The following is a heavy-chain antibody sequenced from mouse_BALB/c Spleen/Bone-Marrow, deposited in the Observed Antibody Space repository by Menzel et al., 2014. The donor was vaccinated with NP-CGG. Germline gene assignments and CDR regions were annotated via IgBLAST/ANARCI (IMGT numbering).Heavy chain of an antibody. V-gene: IGHV1-7*01. D-gene: IGHD1-1*01. Sequence: VKLLEPGAELAKPGASVKMSCKASGYTFTRYWIHWVKPGPGQGLEWIGYINPSTGYTEYNQKFKDKATLTADKSSSTAYMQLSSLTSEDSAVYYCARGDYYGKGGAMDYWGQGTSVTVSS. J-gene: IGHJ4*01. CDR2: INPSTGYT. CDR3: ARGDYYGKGGAMDY. CDR1: GYTFTRYW.